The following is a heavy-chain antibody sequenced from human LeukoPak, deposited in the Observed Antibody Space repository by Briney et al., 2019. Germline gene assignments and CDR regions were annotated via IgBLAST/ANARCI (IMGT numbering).Heavy chain of an antibody. CDR3: ARGTLAGYFLGY. J-gene: IGHJ4*02. D-gene: IGHD6-19*01. CDR1: GFTFSSYA. CDR2: ISGSGGST. V-gene: IGHV3-23*01. Sequence: GGSLRLSCAASGFTFSSYAMSWVRQAPGKGLEWVSAISGSGGSTYYADSVKGRFTISRDNSKNTLYLQMNSLRAEDTAIYYCARGTLAGYFLGYWGRGTLVTVSS.